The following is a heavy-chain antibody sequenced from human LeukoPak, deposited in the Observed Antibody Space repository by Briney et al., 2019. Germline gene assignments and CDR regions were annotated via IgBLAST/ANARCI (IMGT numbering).Heavy chain of an antibody. J-gene: IGHJ4*02. Sequence: ASVKVSCKASGGTFSSYAISWVRQAPGQGLEWMGRIIPILGIANYAQKFQGRVTITADKSTNTAYMELSSLRSEDTAVYYCARDCSSTSCPSHYWGQGTLVTVSS. V-gene: IGHV1-69*04. CDR2: IIPILGIA. CDR1: GGTFSSYA. CDR3: ARDCSSTSCPSHY. D-gene: IGHD2-2*01.